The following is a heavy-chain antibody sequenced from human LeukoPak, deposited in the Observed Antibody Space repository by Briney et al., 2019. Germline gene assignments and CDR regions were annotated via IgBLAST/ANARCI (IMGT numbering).Heavy chain of an antibody. D-gene: IGHD1-26*01. J-gene: IGHJ4*02. V-gene: IGHV3-30*02. CDR3: AKDAGRWDFDF. CDR1: GFTFSNYD. Sequence: GGSLRLPCAASGFTFSNYDMHWVRQAPGKGLEWVSFIKYDESQIYYADSVKGRFTISRDNSKSTLYLQMSSLRSEDTAVYYCAKDAGRWDFDFWGQGTLATVSS. CDR2: IKYDESQI.